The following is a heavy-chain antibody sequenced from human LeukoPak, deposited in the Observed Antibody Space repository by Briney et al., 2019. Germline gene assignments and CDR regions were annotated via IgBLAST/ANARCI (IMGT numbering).Heavy chain of an antibody. D-gene: IGHD6-19*01. CDR1: GFPLHSYG. J-gene: IGHJ6*03. CDR3: SRVLAVAGYYYYYYMDV. Sequence: GGSLRLSYAASGFPLHSYGLHWVRQAPSKGLEWVAYIHYDSSTEDYADSVKGRFTISRDNSKNTLYLQMNSLRAEDTAVYYRSRVLAVAGYYYYYYMDVWGKGTTVTISS. V-gene: IGHV3-30*02. CDR2: IHYDSSTE.